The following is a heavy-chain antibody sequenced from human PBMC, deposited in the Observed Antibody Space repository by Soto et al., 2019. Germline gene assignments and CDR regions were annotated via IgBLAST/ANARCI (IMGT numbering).Heavy chain of an antibody. CDR2: IIPILGTA. V-gene: IGHV1-69*13. D-gene: IGHD3-22*01. J-gene: IGHJ4*02. CDR1: GGTFSSYA. CDR3: ARDLNYYDSSATTGFDY. Sequence: ASVKVSCKASGGTFSSYAISWVRQAPGQGLEWMGGIIPILGTANYAQKFQGRVTITADESTSTAYMELSSLRSEDTAVYYCARDLNYYDSSATTGFDYWGQGTLVTVSS.